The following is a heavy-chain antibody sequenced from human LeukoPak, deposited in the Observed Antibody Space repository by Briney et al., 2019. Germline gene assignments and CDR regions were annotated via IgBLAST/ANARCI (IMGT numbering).Heavy chain of an antibody. Sequence: GGSLRLSCAASGFTFDDYAMHWVRQAPGKGLEWVSGISWNSGSIGYADSVKGRFAISRDNAKNSLYLQMNSLRAEDMALYYCAKDRAAAALYYMDVWGKGTTVTVSS. V-gene: IGHV3-9*03. J-gene: IGHJ6*03. CDR1: GFTFDDYA. CDR3: AKDRAAAALYYMDV. D-gene: IGHD6-13*01. CDR2: ISWNSGSI.